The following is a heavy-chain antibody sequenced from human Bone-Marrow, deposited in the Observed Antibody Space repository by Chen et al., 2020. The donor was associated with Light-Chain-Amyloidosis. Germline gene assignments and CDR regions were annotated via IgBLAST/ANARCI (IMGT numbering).Heavy chain of an antibody. V-gene: IGHV4-39*01. CDR1: GGSISSSSYY. Sequence: QLQLQESGPGLVKPSETLSLTCTVSGGSISSSSYYWGWIRQPPGKGLEWIGSIYYSGSTYYNPSLKSRVTISVDTSKNQFSLKLSSVTAADTAVYYCARHEAGTAFDYWGQGTLVTVSS. J-gene: IGHJ4*02. CDR2: IYYSGST. D-gene: IGHD3-10*01. CDR3: ARHEAGTAFDY.